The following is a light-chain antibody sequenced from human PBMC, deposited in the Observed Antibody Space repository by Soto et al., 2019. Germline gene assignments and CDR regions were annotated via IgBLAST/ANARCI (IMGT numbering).Light chain of an antibody. CDR1: QSVLYSSNNKNY. V-gene: IGKV4-1*01. CDR2: WAS. J-gene: IGKJ2*01. Sequence: DIVMTQSPDSLAVSLGERATINCKSSQSVLYSSNNKNYLAWYQQRPGQPPKLLIYWASTRESGVPDRFSGSGSGPDFTLTITSLQAEDAAVYYCQQYESTPPTFGQGTKLEIK. CDR3: QQYESTPPT.